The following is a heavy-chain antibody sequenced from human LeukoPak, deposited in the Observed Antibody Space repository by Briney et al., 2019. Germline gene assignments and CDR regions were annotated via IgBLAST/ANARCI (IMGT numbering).Heavy chain of an antibody. CDR1: GYSFTDYW. J-gene: IGHJ4*02. V-gene: IGHV5-51*01. D-gene: IGHD5-18*01. CDR3: ARPIGVGGYSYYW. Sequence: GESLKISCQGSGYSFTDYWIGWVRQLPGKGLEWMGIIYPSDSDTRYSPAFQGRVTISADKSINTAYLQWSSLKASDTAIYYCARPIGVGGYSYYWWGQGTLVTVSS. CDR2: IYPSDSDT.